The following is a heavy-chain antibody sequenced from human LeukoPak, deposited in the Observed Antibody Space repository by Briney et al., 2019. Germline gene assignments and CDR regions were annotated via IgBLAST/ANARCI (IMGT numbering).Heavy chain of an antibody. V-gene: IGHV3-7*03. CDR3: ARNNDMDV. D-gene: IGHD1/OR15-1a*01. J-gene: IGHJ6*02. CDR1: GFILSTHW. CDR2: MNKDGSEK. Sequence: GSSLRLSCAASGFILSTHWLTWVRQAPGKGPEWVANMNKDGSEKYYVDSVKGRFTISRDTAKNSLYLQMNNLRAEDTALYYCARNNDMDVWGQGTTVIVSS.